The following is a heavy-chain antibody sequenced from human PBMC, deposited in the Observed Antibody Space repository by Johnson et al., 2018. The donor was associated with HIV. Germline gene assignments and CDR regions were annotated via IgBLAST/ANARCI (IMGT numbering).Heavy chain of an antibody. Sequence: VHLVESGGGVVRPGGSLRLSCAAAGFTFDEYRMSWVRQAPGKGLEWVSTINWNGARTGHVESMKGRFTISRDNAKNSMYLQMNSLRPEDTALYYCAKSYSSVWYTDAFDIWGQGRMVTVSS. D-gene: IGHD6-13*01. J-gene: IGHJ3*02. CDR1: GFTFDEYR. V-gene: IGHV3-20*04. CDR2: INWNGART. CDR3: AKSYSSVWYTDAFDI.